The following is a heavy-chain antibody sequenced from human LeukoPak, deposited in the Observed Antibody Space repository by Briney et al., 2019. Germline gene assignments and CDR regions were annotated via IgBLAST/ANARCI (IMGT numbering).Heavy chain of an antibody. CDR1: GFTFSSYE. Sequence: GGSLRLSCAASGFTFSSYEMNWVRQAPGKGLEWVSYISSSGSTTYYADSVKGRFTISRDNAKNSLYLQMNSLRDEDTAIYYCARAVARYCSSTSCYSGARVGIDYWGQGTLVTVSS. V-gene: IGHV3-48*03. J-gene: IGHJ4*02. CDR3: ARAVARYCSSTSCYSGARVGIDY. CDR2: ISSSGSTT. D-gene: IGHD2-2*01.